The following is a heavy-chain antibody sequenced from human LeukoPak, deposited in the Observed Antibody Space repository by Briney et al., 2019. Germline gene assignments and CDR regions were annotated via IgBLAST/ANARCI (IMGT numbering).Heavy chain of an antibody. V-gene: IGHV4-39*01. CDR2: IYYSGST. D-gene: IGHD2-2*01. J-gene: IGHJ4*02. CDR1: GGSISSSSYY. Sequence: PSETLSLTCTVSGGSISSSSYYWGWIRQPPGKGLEWIGGIYYSGSTYYNPSLKSRVTISVDTSKNQFSLKLSSVTAADTAVYYCASKWCSSTSCYDIYAAFDYWGQGTLVTVSS. CDR3: ASKWCSSTSCYDIYAAFDY.